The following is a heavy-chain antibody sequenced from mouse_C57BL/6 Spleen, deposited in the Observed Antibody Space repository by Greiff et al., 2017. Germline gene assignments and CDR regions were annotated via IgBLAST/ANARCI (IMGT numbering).Heavy chain of an antibody. J-gene: IGHJ4*01. CDR1: GFTFSDYY. D-gene: IGHD1-1*01. V-gene: IGHV5-16*01. CDR3: ARDSYGAMDY. CDR2: INYDGSST. Sequence: EVKLVESEGGLVQPGSSMKLSCTASGFTFSDYYMAWVRQVPEKGLEWVANINYDGSSTYYLDSLKSRFIISRDNAKNILYLQMSSLKSEDTATYYCARDSYGAMDYWGQGTSVTVSS.